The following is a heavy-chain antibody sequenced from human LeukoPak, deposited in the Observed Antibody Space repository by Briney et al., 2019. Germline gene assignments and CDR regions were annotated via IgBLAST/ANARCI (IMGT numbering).Heavy chain of an antibody. CDR1: GGSISSGGYY. J-gene: IGHJ4*02. CDR2: IYYSGST. Sequence: SETLPLTCTVTGGSISSGGYYWSWIRQHPGKGLEWIGYIYYSGSTYYNPSLKSRVTISVDTSKNQFSLKLSSVTAADTAVYYCARVGGNTVSHYWGQGTLVTVSS. V-gene: IGHV4-31*03. D-gene: IGHD4-11*01. CDR3: ARVGGNTVSHY.